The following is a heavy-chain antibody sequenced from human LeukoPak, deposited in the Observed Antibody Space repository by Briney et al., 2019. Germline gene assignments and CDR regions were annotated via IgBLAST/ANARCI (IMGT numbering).Heavy chain of an antibody. V-gene: IGHV3-73*01. Sequence: GGSLRLSCAASGFTFSGSAMLWVRQASGKGLEWVGRIRSKANSYATAYAASVKGRFTISRDDSKNTAYLQMNSLKTEDTAVYYCTRREEMATIYYYYYYMDVWGKGTTVTVSS. CDR1: GFTFSGSA. CDR3: TRREEMATIYYYYYYMDV. D-gene: IGHD5-24*01. CDR2: IRSKANSYAT. J-gene: IGHJ6*03.